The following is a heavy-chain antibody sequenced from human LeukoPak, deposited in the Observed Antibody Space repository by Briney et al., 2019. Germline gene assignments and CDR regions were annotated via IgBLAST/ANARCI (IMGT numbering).Heavy chain of an antibody. D-gene: IGHD3-22*01. CDR3: ARDREVGMYYYDSTGYYDYYYYGMDV. V-gene: IGHV3-30*19. J-gene: IGHJ6*02. Sequence: PGGSLRLSCVASGFTFSHYGMHWVRQAPGKGLEWVAVRSYDGSNKYYADSVKGRFTISRDNSKNTLYLQMNSLRAEDTAVYYCARDREVGMYYYDSTGYYDYYYYGMDVWGQGTTVTVSS. CDR2: RSYDGSNK. CDR1: GFTFSHYG.